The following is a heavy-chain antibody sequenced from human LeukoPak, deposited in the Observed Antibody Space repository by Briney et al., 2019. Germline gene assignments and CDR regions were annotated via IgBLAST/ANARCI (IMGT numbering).Heavy chain of an antibody. J-gene: IGHJ2*01. D-gene: IGHD1-7*01. CDR3: AKGTRNYWYFDL. CDR2: ISWNGGNT. CDR1: GFIFDDYG. V-gene: IGHV3-20*01. Sequence: PGGSLRLSCVGSGFIFDDYGMAWVRQAPGKGLEWVSGISWNGGNTDYADSVKGRFTISRDNAKRSLYLQMNSLRAEDTAFYLGAKGTRNYWYFDLWGPGTPVTVSS.